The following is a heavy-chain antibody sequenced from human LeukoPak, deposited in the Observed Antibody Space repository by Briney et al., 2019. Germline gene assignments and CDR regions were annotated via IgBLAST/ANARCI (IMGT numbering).Heavy chain of an antibody. Sequence: GGSLRLSCVASGFTFSRHGMHWVRQAPGKGLEWVAVIGDTGRAKYYADSVEGRFTASRDNFKNTVYMQMNSLRVEDTAVYYCAKEDYYGSGSYLGYWGQGTPVTVSS. CDR1: GFTFSRHG. D-gene: IGHD3-10*01. CDR3: AKEDYYGSGSYLGY. J-gene: IGHJ4*02. V-gene: IGHV3-30*18. CDR2: IGDTGRAK.